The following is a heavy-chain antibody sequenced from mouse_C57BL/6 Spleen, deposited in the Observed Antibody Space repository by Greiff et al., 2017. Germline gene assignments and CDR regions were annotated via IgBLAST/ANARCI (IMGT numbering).Heavy chain of an antibody. CDR3: ARRTRSDY. D-gene: IGHD2-13*01. CDR2: IDPSNGYT. CDR1: GYTFTSYW. Sequence: QVQLQQPGAELVKPGASVKLSCKASGYTFTSYWMQWVKQRPGQGLEWIGKIDPSNGYTNYKQKFKSKATFTIDTSSSTAYMHLSSLTAEDSAVYYCARRTRSDYWGQGTTLTVSS. J-gene: IGHJ2*01. V-gene: IGHV1-50*01.